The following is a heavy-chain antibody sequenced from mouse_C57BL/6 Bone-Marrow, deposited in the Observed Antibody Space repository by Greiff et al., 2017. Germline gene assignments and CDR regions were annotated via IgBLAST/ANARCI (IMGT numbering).Heavy chain of an antibody. CDR3: AKVATSDYYAMDY. V-gene: IGHV1-72*01. D-gene: IGHD1-1*01. Sequence: VKLQQPGAELVKPGASVKLSCKASGYTFTSYWMHWVKQRPGRGLEWIGRIDPNSGGTKYNEKFKSKATLTVDKPSSTAYMQLSSLTSEDSAVYYCAKVATSDYYAMDYWGQGTSVTVSS. CDR2: IDPNSGGT. CDR1: GYTFTSYW. J-gene: IGHJ4*01.